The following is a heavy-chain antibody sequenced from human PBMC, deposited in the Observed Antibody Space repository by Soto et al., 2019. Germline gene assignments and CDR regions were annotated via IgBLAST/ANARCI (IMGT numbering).Heavy chain of an antibody. D-gene: IGHD3-22*01. CDR1: GGTFSSYA. Sequence: QVQLVQSGAEVKKPGSSVKVSCKASGGTFSSYAISWVRQAPGQGLEWMGGIIPIFGTANYAQKFQGRVTITADESTTTAYMELSSLRSEDTAVYYCARDLKRYYDSSGYGYYYYGMVVWGQGTTVTVSS. J-gene: IGHJ6*02. CDR2: IIPIFGTA. V-gene: IGHV1-69*01. CDR3: ARDLKRYYDSSGYGYYYYGMVV.